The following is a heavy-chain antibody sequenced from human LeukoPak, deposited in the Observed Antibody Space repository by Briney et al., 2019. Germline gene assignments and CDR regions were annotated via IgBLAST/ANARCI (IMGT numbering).Heavy chain of an antibody. V-gene: IGHV3-48*01. CDR2: ISSSSTI. J-gene: IGHJ6*02. CDR1: GFTFSNYA. CDR3: ARELSGYDVYYYGMDV. D-gene: IGHD5-12*01. Sequence: GGSLRLSCAASGFTFSNYAMSWVRQAPGKGLEWVSYISSSSTIYYADSVKGRFTISRDNAKNSLYLQMNSLRAEDTAVYYCARELSGYDVYYYGMDVWGQGTTVTVSS.